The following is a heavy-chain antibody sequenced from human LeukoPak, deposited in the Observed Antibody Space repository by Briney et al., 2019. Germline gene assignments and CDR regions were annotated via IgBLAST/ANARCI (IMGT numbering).Heavy chain of an antibody. CDR3: ARDGYSFGHDFNY. CDR2: ISGNGRFI. Sequence: GGSLSLSCAASGFTFSDYYINWIRQAPGKGLEWLSYISGNGRFIEYADSVKGRFTISRDNAQNLLYLQMNSLRAEDTAVYYCARDGYSFGHDFNYWGQGTLVTVSS. D-gene: IGHD5-18*01. CDR1: GFTFSDYY. J-gene: IGHJ4*02. V-gene: IGHV3-11*04.